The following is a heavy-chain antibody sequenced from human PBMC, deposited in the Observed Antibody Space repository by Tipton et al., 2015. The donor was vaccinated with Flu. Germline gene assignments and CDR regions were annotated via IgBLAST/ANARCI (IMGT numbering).Heavy chain of an antibody. V-gene: IGHV3-7*01. J-gene: IGHJ4*02. CDR1: GFTFSSYW. CDR3: ARASRGLAVAGSDY. D-gene: IGHD6-19*01. Sequence: TASGFTFSSYWMSWVRQAPGKGLEWVANIKQDGGENYYVDSVKGRFTISRDNAKNSLYLQMNSLRGEDTAVYYCARASRGLAVAGSDYWGQGTLVTVSS. CDR2: IKQDGGEN.